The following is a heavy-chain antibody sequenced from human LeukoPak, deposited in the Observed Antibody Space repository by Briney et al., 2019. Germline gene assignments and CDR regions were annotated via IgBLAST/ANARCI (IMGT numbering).Heavy chain of an antibody. Sequence: GGSLRLSCAASGFTFSDHYMDWVRQAPGKGLEWVGRTRNRANSYTTEYAASVKGRFTISRDDSKNSLYLQMNSLKTEDTAVYYCTTAPKYNIPFWSGYPPHYYYYMDVWGKGTTVTVSS. D-gene: IGHD3-3*01. CDR2: TRNRANSYTT. J-gene: IGHJ6*03. CDR3: TTAPKYNIPFWSGYPPHYYYYMDV. V-gene: IGHV3-72*01. CDR1: GFTFSDHY.